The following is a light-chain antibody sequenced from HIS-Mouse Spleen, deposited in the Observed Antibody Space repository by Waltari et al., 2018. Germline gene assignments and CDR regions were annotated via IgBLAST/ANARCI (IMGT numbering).Light chain of an antibody. J-gene: IGKJ1*01. CDR3: QQLNSYPWT. CDR2: AAS. V-gene: IGKV1-9*01. Sequence: DIQLTQSPSFLSASVGDRVTITCRASQGISCYLAWYQQKPGKAPKLLIYAASTLQSGVPSGFSGSGSGTEFTLTISSLQPEDFATYYCQQLNSYPWTFGQGTKVEIK. CDR1: QGISCY.